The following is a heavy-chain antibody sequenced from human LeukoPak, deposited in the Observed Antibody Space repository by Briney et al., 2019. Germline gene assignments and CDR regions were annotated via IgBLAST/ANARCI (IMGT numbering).Heavy chain of an antibody. Sequence: PGGSLRLSCAASGFTFSSYSMNWVRQAPGKGLEWVSSISSSSSYIYYADSVKGRFTISRDNAKNSLYLQMNSLRAEDTAVYYCARDWDYDFWSGYHHDAFAIWGQGTMVTVSS. CDR2: ISSSSSYI. J-gene: IGHJ3*02. CDR1: GFTFSSYS. V-gene: IGHV3-21*01. D-gene: IGHD3-3*01. CDR3: ARDWDYDFWSGYHHDAFAI.